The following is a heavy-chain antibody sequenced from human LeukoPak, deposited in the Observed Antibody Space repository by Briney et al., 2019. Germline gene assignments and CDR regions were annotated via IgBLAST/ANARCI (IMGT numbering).Heavy chain of an antibody. D-gene: IGHD6-19*01. CDR3: AGGVDSSGWYWFDP. CDR2: IIPILGIA. V-gene: IGHV1-69*04. Sequence: SVKVSCKASGGTFSSYAISWVRQAPGQGLEWMGRIIPILGIANYAQKFQGRVTITADKSTSTAYMELSSLRSEDTAVYYCAGGVDSSGWYWFDPWGQGTLVTVSS. CDR1: GGTFSSYA. J-gene: IGHJ5*02.